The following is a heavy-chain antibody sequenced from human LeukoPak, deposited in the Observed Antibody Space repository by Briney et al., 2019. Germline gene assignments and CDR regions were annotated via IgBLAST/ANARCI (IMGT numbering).Heavy chain of an antibody. D-gene: IGHD1-14*01. CDR3: ARGVTTADF. CDR2: INADGSAT. V-gene: IGHV3-7*04. J-gene: IGHJ4*02. CDR1: GLRFSTSY. Sequence: GGSLRLSCAAAGLRFSTSYMSWVRQAPTKGLEWMASINADGSATYYVGSVKGRFTISRDNAQNSVFLQMNSLRVEDTAVYYCARGVTTADFWGQGTLVIVST.